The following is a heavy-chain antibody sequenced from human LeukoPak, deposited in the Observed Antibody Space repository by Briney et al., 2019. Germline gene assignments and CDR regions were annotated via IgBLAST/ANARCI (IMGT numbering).Heavy chain of an antibody. CDR2: ISWNSGSM. CDR3: ARALYTSGWYPDYFDF. V-gene: IGHV3-9*01. D-gene: IGHD6-19*01. J-gene: IGHJ4*02. Sequence: PGTSLRLSCAASGFIFDDYAVHWVRQAPGKGLEWVSGISWNSGSMEYADSVRGRFTISRDNAENSLYLQMNSLRAEDTAVYYCARALYTSGWYPDYFDFWGQGTLVTVSS. CDR1: GFIFDDYA.